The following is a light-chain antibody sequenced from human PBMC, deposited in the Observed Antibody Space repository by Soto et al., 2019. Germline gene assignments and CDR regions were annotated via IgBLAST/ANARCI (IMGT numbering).Light chain of an antibody. J-gene: IGKJ2*01. CDR1: QSVSSSY. CDR3: QFYGRSPPNT. Sequence: EIVLTQSPGTLSLSPGERATLSCRASQSVSSSYLAWYQQKHGQAPRLLIYGASSRTTGIPDRFSGSGSGTEFTLTISRLEPEYVALYYWQFYGRSPPNTFRQGTKLDLK. CDR2: GAS. V-gene: IGKV3-20*01.